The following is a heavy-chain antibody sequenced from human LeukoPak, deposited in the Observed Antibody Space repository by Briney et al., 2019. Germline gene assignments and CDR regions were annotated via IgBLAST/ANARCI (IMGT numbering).Heavy chain of an antibody. Sequence: SETLSLTCTVSGGSISSGSYYWSWIRQPAGKGLEWIGRIYTSGSTNYNPSLKSRVTISVDTSKNQFSLKLSSVTAADTAVYYCARTGSAAGPPYYYYMDVWGKGTTVTVSS. CDR3: ARTGSAAGPPYYYYMDV. CDR2: IYTSGST. CDR1: GGSISSGSYY. J-gene: IGHJ6*03. D-gene: IGHD6-13*01. V-gene: IGHV4-61*02.